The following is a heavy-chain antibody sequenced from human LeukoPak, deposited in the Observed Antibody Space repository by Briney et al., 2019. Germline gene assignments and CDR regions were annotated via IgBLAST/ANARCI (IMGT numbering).Heavy chain of an antibody. Sequence: KPSETLSLTCAVYGGSFSGYYWSWIRQPPGKGLEWIGSIYHSGSTYYNPSLKSRVTISVDTSKNHFSLELKSLTAADTAVYYCANGAKFDPWGPGTLVTVSS. CDR1: GGSFSGYY. CDR2: IYHSGST. D-gene: IGHD5-24*01. CDR3: ANGAKFDP. V-gene: IGHV4-34*01. J-gene: IGHJ5*02.